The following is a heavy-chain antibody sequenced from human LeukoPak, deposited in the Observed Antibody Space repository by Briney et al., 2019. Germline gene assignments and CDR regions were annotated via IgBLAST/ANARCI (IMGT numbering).Heavy chain of an antibody. D-gene: IGHD3-16*01. V-gene: IGHV3-23*01. CDR3: AKDSDRGDQSDY. J-gene: IGHJ4*02. CDR1: GFTFSSYA. Sequence: ECGGSLRLSCAASGFTFSSYAMSWVRQAPGKGLEWVSAISGSGGSTYYADSVKGRFTISRDNSKNTLYLQMNSLRAEDTAVYYCAKDSDRGDQSDYWGQGTLVTVSS. CDR2: ISGSGGST.